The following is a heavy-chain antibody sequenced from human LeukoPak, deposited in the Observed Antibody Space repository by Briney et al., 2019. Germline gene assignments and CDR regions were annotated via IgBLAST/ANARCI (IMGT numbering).Heavy chain of an antibody. J-gene: IGHJ5*02. CDR3: ARASELAPNWFDP. CDR2: IYTSGST. D-gene: IGHD1-1*01. V-gene: IGHV4-61*02. CDR1: GGSISSGSYY. Sequence: PSETLSLTCTVSGGSISSGSYYWSWIRQPAGKGLEWIGRIYTSGSTNYNPSLKSRVTISVDTSKNQFSLKLSSVTAAATAVYYCARASELAPNWFDPWGQGTLVTVSS.